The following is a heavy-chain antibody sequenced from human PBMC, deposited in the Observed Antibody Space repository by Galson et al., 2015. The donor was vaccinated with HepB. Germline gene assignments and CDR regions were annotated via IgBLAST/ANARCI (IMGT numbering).Heavy chain of an antibody. CDR1: GFTVSSNY. V-gene: IGHV3-53*01. CDR2: IYTGGNA. J-gene: IGHJ4*02. CDR3: AKDQDDGGTLDH. Sequence: SLRLSCAASGFTVSSNYMSWVRQAPGKGPEWVSVIYTGGNAYYADSVKGRFTISRDNPKNTIYLQMNGLRDGDTAVYYCAKDQDDGGTLDHWGQGTLVTVSS. D-gene: IGHD4-23*01.